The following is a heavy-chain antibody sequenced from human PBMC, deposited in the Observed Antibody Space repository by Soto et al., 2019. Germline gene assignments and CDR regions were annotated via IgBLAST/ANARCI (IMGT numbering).Heavy chain of an antibody. V-gene: IGHV3-7*03. J-gene: IGHJ6*02. CDR1: GFTLSSFW. Sequence: EVQLVESGGGLVQPGGSLRLSCAASGFTLSSFWMTWVRQAPGKGLEWVASIKQDGSETYYLDSVKGRFTISRDNPKNTLYLQMNSLRVGDTAVYYCARPPHGMDVWGQGTTVTVS. CDR2: IKQDGSET. CDR3: ARPPHGMDV.